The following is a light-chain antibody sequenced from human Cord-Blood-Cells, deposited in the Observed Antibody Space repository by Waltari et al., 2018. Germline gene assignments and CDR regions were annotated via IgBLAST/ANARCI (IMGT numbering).Light chain of an antibody. CDR3: QQRSNWPLT. V-gene: IGKV3-11*01. Sequence: ELVLTQSPATLSLSPRDRATLSCRASQSVSSSLAWYQQKPGQAPRLLIYDASNRATGIPARFSSSGSGTDFTLTISSREPEDVTGYYCQQRSNWPLTFGGGTKVEMK. CDR1: QSVSSS. J-gene: IGKJ4*01. CDR2: DAS.